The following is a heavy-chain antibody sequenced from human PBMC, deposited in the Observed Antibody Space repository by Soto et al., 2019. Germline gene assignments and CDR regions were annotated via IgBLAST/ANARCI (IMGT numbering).Heavy chain of an antibody. J-gene: IGHJ4*02. V-gene: IGHV3-30-3*01. CDR2: ISYDGSNK. CDR1: GFTFSSYA. CDR3: ARGADRSSWYSPYYFDY. D-gene: IGHD6-13*01. Sequence: QVQLVESGGGVVQPGRSLRLSCAASGFTFSSYAMHWVRQAPGKGLEWVAVISYDGSNKYYADSVKGRFTISRVNSKNPLYLQMNSLSAEDTAVYYCARGADRSSWYSPYYFDYWGQRTLVTVSS.